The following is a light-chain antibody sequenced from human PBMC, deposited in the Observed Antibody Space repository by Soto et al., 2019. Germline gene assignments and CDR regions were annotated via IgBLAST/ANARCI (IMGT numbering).Light chain of an antibody. J-gene: IGKJ2*01. Sequence: DIQMTQSPSTLSASVGDRVTITCRASQSISRWLAWHQQKPGKAPKVLIYDASSLKSGVPSRFSGSGSGTEFTLTISSLQPDDFATYYCQQYSVYSYTFGQGTKLEIK. CDR1: QSISRW. CDR2: DAS. CDR3: QQYSVYSYT. V-gene: IGKV1-5*01.